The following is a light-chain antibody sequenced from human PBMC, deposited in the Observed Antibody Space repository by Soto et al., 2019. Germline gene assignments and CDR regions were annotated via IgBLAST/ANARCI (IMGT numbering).Light chain of an antibody. Sequence: QSALTQPASVSGSPGQSITIACTGTSRDVGGYNYVSWYQQHPGKAPKLMIYDVSNRPSWVSNRFSGSKSGNTASLTISGLPAEDEADYYCSSYTISSTLEVFGGGTKLTVL. CDR3: SSYTISSTLEV. V-gene: IGLV2-14*01. J-gene: IGLJ2*01. CDR2: DVS. CDR1: SRDVGGYNY.